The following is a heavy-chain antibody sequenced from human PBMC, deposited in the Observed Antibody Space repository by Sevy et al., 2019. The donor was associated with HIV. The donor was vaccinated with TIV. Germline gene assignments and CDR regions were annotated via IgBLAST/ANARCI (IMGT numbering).Heavy chain of an antibody. CDR3: ARTLEYSSSGGFDY. Sequence: ASVKVSCKASGYTFTSYGISWVRQAPGQGLEWMGWISAYNGNTNYAQKLQGRVTMTTDTSTSTAYMGLRSLRSDDTAVYYCARTLEYSSSGGFDYWGQGTLVTVSS. D-gene: IGHD6-6*01. V-gene: IGHV1-18*01. CDR2: ISAYNGNT. J-gene: IGHJ4*02. CDR1: GYTFTSYG.